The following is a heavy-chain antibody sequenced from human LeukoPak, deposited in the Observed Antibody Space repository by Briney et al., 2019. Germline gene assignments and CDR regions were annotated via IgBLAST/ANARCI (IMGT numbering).Heavy chain of an antibody. D-gene: IGHD6-19*01. CDR3: ASPYLGSVAGFQH. J-gene: IGHJ1*01. V-gene: IGHV1-69*05. Sequence: SVKVSCKASGGTFSSYAISWVRQAPGQGLEWMGGIIPIFGTANYAQKFQGRVTITTDESTSTAYMELSSLRSEDTAVYYCASPYLGSVAGFQHWGQGTLVTVS. CDR2: IIPIFGTA. CDR1: GGTFSSYA.